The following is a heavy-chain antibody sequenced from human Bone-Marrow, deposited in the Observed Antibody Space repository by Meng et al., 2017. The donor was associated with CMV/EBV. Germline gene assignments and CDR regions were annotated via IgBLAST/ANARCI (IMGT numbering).Heavy chain of an antibody. J-gene: IGHJ4*02. Sequence: GESLKISCAASGFTFSSYAMSWVRQAPGKGLVWVSRINSDGSSTSYADSVKGRFTISRDNAKNTLYLQMNSLRAEDTAVYYCARDGLESPFDYWGQGTLVTVSS. CDR3: ARDGLESPFDY. CDR2: INSDGSST. D-gene: IGHD1-1*01. V-gene: IGHV3-74*01. CDR1: GFTFSSYA.